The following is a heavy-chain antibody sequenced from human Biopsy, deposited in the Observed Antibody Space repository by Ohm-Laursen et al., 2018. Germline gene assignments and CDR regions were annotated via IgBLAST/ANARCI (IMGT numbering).Heavy chain of an antibody. CDR1: GYTFTSYH. J-gene: IGHJ5*02. Sequence: SVKVSCKASGYTFTSYHVHWVRQAPGQGLEWMGWINAKTGDTNYAQKFQGGVTMTRDTSISTAYVDLSSLRSDDTAVHYCTRGGYYYDSLAYYYWFDPWGQGTLVTVSS. CDR2: INAKTGDT. D-gene: IGHD3-22*01. CDR3: TRGGYYYDSLAYYYWFDP. V-gene: IGHV1-2*02.